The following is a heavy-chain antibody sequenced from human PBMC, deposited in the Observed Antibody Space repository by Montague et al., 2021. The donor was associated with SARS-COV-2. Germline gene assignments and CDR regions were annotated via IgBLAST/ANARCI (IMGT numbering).Heavy chain of an antibody. D-gene: IGHD3-10*01. V-gene: IGHV3-48*03. Sequence: SLRLSCAASGLTFNLHEMSWVRQAPGKGLEWISYISSSGTTVYYGDSVKGRFTIFRDNAQNSVFLEMSSLSAGDTAVYYCASAPSYLIRGVINYWGQGALVTVSS. J-gene: IGHJ4*02. CDR1: GLTFNLHE. CDR2: ISSSGTTV. CDR3: ASAPSYLIRGVINY.